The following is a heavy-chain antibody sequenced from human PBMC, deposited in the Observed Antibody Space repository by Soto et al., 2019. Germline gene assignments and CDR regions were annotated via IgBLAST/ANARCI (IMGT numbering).Heavy chain of an antibody. CDR2: INHSGST. CDR1: GGSFSDYY. CDR3: ARGKGGYGSWGWFDP. D-gene: IGHD3-10*01. J-gene: IGHJ5*02. Sequence: QVQLQQWGAGLLKPSETLSLTCAVYGGSFSDYYWSWIRQPPGKGMEWIGEINHSGSTNSNPSLKSRVTISVDTSKNQFSRKLSSLTAADTAVYYCARGKGGYGSWGWFDPWGQGTLVTVSS. V-gene: IGHV4-34*01.